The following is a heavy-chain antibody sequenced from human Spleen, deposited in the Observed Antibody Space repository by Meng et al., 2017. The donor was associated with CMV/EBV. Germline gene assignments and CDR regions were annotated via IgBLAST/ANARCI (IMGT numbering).Heavy chain of an antibody. CDR1: GGSISSSSYY. V-gene: IGHV4-39*02. J-gene: IGHJ4*02. CDR2: IFHSGSA. CDR3: ARGLSKGYSYGIADY. D-gene: IGHD5-18*01. Sequence: SETLSLTCTVSGGSISSSSYYWGWIRQPPGKGLEWIGNIFHSGSASYNPSLKSRVTFSVDTSKNQFSLKLNSVTAADTALYYCARGLSKGYSYGIADYWGQGVLVTVSS.